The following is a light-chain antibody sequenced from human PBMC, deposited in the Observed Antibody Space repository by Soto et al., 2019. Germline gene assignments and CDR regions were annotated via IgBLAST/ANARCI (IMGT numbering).Light chain of an antibody. CDR3: QQYNKWPYT. Sequence: EIVMTQSPATLSVSPGERATLSCRASQSVATNLAWYQQKPGQSPRLLIYGASTRATCIPDGFSGAGSGTEFTLTISSLQSEDFAVYFCQQYNKWPYTFGQGTKLEIK. CDR2: GAS. J-gene: IGKJ2*01. V-gene: IGKV3-15*01. CDR1: QSVATN.